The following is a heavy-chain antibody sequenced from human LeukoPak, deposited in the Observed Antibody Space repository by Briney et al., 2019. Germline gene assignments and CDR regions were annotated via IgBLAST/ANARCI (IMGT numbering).Heavy chain of an antibody. Sequence: GASVKVFCKASGYTFTGYYMHWVRQAPGQGLEWMGWINPNSGGTNYAQKFQGRVTMTRDTSISTAYMELSRLRSDDTAVYYCARNIPRPAAMRYFDYWGQGTLVTVSS. J-gene: IGHJ4*02. D-gene: IGHD2-2*01. CDR2: INPNSGGT. V-gene: IGHV1-2*02. CDR1: GYTFTGYY. CDR3: ARNIPRPAAMRYFDY.